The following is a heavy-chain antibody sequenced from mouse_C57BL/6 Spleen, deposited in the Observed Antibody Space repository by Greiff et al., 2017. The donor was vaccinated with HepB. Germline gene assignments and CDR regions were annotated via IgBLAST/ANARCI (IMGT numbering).Heavy chain of an antibody. Sequence: EVQLVESGGGLVKPGGSLKLSCAASGFTFSSYAMSWVRQTPEKRLEWVATISDGGSYTYYPDNVKGRFTISRDNAKNNLYLQMSHLKSEDTAMYYCAREAIRGAMDYWGQGTSVTVSS. CDR1: GFTFSSYA. V-gene: IGHV5-4*01. CDR3: AREAIRGAMDY. CDR2: ISDGGSYT. J-gene: IGHJ4*01.